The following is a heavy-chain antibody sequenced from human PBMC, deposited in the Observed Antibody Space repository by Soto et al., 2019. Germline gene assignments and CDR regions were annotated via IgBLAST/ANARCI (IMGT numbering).Heavy chain of an antibody. J-gene: IGHJ2*01. V-gene: IGHV1-2*04. Sequence: QVQLVQSGAEVKKPGASVKVSCKASGYTFTGYYMHWVRQAPGQGLEWMGWINPNSGDTNYAQKVQGWVTMTMYTSISTAYMELRRLRSDDTAVYYCARVGSSGWYPTGWYFDHWGRGTLVTVSS. D-gene: IGHD6-19*01. CDR2: INPNSGDT. CDR3: ARVGSSGWYPTGWYFDH. CDR1: GYTFTGYY.